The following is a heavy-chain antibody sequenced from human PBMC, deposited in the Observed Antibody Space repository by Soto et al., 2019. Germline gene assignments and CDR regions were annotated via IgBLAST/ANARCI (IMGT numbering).Heavy chain of an antibody. CDR3: ARSAYGGNSIFDY. D-gene: IGHD4-17*01. J-gene: IGHJ4*02. CDR2: IYYSGST. V-gene: IGHV4-61*01. CDR1: GGSVSSGSYY. Sequence: SETLSLTCTVSGGSVSSGSYYWSWIRQPPGKGLEWIGYIYYSGSTNYNPSLKSRVTISVDTSKNQFSLKLSSVTAADTTVYYCARSAYGGNSIFDYWGQGTLVTVSS.